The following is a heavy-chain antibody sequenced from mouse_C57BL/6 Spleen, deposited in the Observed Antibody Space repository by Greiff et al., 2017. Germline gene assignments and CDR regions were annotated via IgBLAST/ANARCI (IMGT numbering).Heavy chain of an antibody. V-gene: IGHV1-42*01. D-gene: IGHD1-1*01. J-gene: IGHJ4*01. CDR1: GYSFTGYY. CDR3: ERSKCGTVVEYEAMDF. CDR2: INPSTGGT. Sequence: VQLKESGPELVKPGASVKISCKASGYSFTGYYMNWVKQSPEKSLEWIGEINPSTGGTTYNQKFKAKATLTVDTSSSTAYMQLTSLTSVDSAVYYGERSKCGTVVEYEAMDFWGQGTSVTVSS.